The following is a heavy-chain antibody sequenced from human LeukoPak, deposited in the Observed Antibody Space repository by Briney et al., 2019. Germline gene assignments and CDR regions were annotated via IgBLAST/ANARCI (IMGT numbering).Heavy chain of an antibody. CDR1: GFTFSSYG. V-gene: IGHV3-33*01. CDR3: TTGATRLLLEY. D-gene: IGHD2/OR15-2a*01. J-gene: IGHJ4*02. CDR2: IWYDGSNK. Sequence: PGGSLRLSCAASGFTFSSYGMHWVRQAPGKGLEWVAVIWYDGSNKYYADSVKGRFTISRDNSKNTLYLQMNSLKTEDTAVYYCTTGATRLLLEYWGQGTLVTVSS.